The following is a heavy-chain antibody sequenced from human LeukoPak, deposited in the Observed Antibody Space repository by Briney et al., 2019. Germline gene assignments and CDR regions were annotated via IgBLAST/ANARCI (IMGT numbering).Heavy chain of an antibody. CDR2: IRYDGSNK. CDR1: GFTFSSYG. CDR3: AKGPIVVVPAATVTLRFDP. V-gene: IGHV3-30*02. Sequence: PGGSLRLSCAASGFTFSSYGMHWVRQAPGKGLEWVAFIRYDGSNKYYADSVKGRFTISRDNSKNTLYLQMNSLRAEDTAVYYCAKGPIVVVPAATVTLRFDPWGQGTLVTVSS. D-gene: IGHD2-2*01. J-gene: IGHJ5*02.